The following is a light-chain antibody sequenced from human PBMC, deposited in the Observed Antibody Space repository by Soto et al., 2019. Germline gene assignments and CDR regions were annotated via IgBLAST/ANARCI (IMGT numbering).Light chain of an antibody. CDR1: QSVSRN. J-gene: IGKJ4*01. CDR3: QQYNNWPPLA. CDR2: GAS. Sequence: EIVMTQSPATLSVSPGERVTLSCRASQSVSRNLAWYQQIPGQAPRLLIYGASTRATGIPARFSGSGSGTEFTLTISLLQSEDFAVYYCQQYNNWPPLAFGGGTQVEIK. V-gene: IGKV3-15*01.